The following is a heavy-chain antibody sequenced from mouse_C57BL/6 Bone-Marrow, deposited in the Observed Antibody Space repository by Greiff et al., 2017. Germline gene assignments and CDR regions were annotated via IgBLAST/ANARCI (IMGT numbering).Heavy chain of an antibody. CDR2: INPNNGGT. V-gene: IGHV1-26*01. J-gene: IGHJ3*01. D-gene: IGHD2-4*01. Sequence: VQLQQSGPELVKPGASVKISCKASGYTFTDYYMNWVKQSHGKSLEWIGDINPNNGGTSYNQKFKGKATLTVDKSSSTAYMGLRSLTSEDSAVYYCASWGWDYGAWFAYWGQGTLVTVSA. CDR1: GYTFTDYY. CDR3: ASWGWDYGAWFAY.